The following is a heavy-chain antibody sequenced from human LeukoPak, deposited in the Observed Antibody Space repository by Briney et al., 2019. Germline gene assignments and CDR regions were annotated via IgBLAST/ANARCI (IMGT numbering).Heavy chain of an antibody. CDR2: ISGYNDNP. Sequence: ASVNVSCKTSGYTFTNFGISWVRQAPGQELEWMGWISGYNDNPNYAQNLHGRVTMTTDTSTSTAYMELRSLRSDDTAVYYCARDDSVAWGQGTLVTVSS. D-gene: IGHD3-16*01. J-gene: IGHJ5*02. CDR3: ARDDSVA. CDR1: GYTFTNFG. V-gene: IGHV1-18*01.